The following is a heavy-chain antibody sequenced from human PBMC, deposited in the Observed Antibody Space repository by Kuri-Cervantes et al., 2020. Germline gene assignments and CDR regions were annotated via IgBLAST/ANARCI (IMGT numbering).Heavy chain of an antibody. V-gene: IGHV3-7*01. J-gene: IGHJ5*02. CDR3: ARRGSGTGFDP. D-gene: IGHD3-10*01. CDR1: GFTFSSYS. Sequence: GGSLRLSCAASGFTFSSYSMNWVRQAPGKGLEWVANMNEDGSQKYYVDSVKGRFTISRDNAKNSLYLQMNSLRAEDTAVYYCARRGSGTGFDPWGQGTLVTVSS. CDR2: MNEDGSQK.